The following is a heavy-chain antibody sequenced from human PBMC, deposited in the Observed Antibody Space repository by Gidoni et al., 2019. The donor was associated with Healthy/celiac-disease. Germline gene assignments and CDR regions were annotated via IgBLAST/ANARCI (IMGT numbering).Heavy chain of an antibody. D-gene: IGHD5-18*01. J-gene: IGHJ4*02. CDR3: AREKDLAVDTFDY. V-gene: IGHV4-61*02. Sequence: QVQLQESGPGLVKPSQTLSLTCPWIRQPAGKGLEWIGRIYTSGSTNYNPSLKSRVTISVDTSKNQFSLKLSSVTAADTAVYYCAREKDLAVDTFDYWGQGTLVTVSS. CDR2: IYTSGST.